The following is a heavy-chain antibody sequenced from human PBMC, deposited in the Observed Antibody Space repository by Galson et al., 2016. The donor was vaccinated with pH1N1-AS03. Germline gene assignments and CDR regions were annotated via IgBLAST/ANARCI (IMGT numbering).Heavy chain of an antibody. Sequence: CAISGDSVSGSRGVAWNWIRQSPSRGLEWLGRTFYWSKWSNDYAESVKSGITIDPDTSNNQFSLHLNSVTPEDTAIYFCARGKNSGFDYWGQGTPVTVSS. D-gene: IGHD3-10*01. CDR1: GDSVSGSRGVA. CDR3: ARGKNSGFDY. V-gene: IGHV6-1*01. J-gene: IGHJ4*02. CDR2: TFYWSKWSN.